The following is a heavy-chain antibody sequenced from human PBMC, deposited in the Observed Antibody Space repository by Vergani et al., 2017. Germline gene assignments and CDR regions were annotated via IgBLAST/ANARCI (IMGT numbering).Heavy chain of an antibody. Sequence: EVQLLESGGGLVQPGGSLRLSCAASGFTFSSYSMSWVRQAPGKGLEWVSAISGSGGSTYYADSVKGRFTISRDNSKNTMFLQMNNLRAEDTAVYYCAKDNAPGYYYSSGYCHDWGQGTRVTVSS. CDR2: ISGSGGST. V-gene: IGHV3-23*01. D-gene: IGHD3-22*01. J-gene: IGHJ4*02. CDR1: GFTFSSYS. CDR3: AKDNAPGYYYSSGYCHD.